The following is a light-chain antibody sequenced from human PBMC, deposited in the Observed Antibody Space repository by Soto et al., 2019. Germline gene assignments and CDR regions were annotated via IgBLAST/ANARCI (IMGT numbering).Light chain of an antibody. Sequence: DIQMTHSAAAVAASVKKGVTITFRASQSISGYLNWYQQRPGTVPNVMIYTASSLETGVPSRFSGSGSGTDFTLTINSLQPEDFATYYCQQSYSNPRTFGGGTKVDI. CDR2: TAS. J-gene: IGKJ4*01. CDR1: QSISGY. CDR3: QQSYSNPRT. V-gene: IGKV1-39*01.